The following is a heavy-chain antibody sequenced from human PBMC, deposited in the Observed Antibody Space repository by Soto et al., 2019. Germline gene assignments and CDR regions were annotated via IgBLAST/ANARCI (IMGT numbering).Heavy chain of an antibody. CDR1: GDSISGGDYY. J-gene: IGHJ5*02. V-gene: IGHV4-61*08. CDR2: VHYSGST. CDR3: AEDTRHQLLWLGFDR. Sequence: PSETLSLTCSVSGDSISGGDYYWSWIRQPPGEALEWIGHVHYSGSTYYNPSLKSRVTISVDTSKNQISLKLSSVTAADTAVYYCAEDTRHQLLWLGFDRWGQGNLVTVSS. D-gene: IGHD2-2*01.